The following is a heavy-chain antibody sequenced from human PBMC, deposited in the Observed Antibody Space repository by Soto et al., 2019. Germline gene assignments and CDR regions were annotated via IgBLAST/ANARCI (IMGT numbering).Heavy chain of an antibody. J-gene: IGHJ4*02. Sequence: SETLSLTCTVSGGSITSPGYYWTWIRQHPGRGLEWIGYIYFTGSTYYNPSLKSRFILLVDTSKNQFSLNLRSVTAADTAMYYCARYYGSGSSVDCGGQGTLVTVSS. CDR1: GGSITSPGYY. D-gene: IGHD3-10*01. CDR2: IYFTGST. V-gene: IGHV4-31*03. CDR3: ARYYGSGSSVDC.